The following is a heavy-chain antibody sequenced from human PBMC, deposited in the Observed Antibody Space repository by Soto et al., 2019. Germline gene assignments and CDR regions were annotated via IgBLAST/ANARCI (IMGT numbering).Heavy chain of an antibody. D-gene: IGHD3-22*01. CDR1: GFTFSSYA. CDR3: AKPISYYYDSSGLDY. J-gene: IGHJ4*02. Sequence: EVQLLESGGGLVQPGGSLRLSCAASGFTFSSYAMSWVRQAPGKGLEWVSAISGSGGSTYYADSVKGRFTISRDNSKNTLYLEMNSLRAEDTAVYYCAKPISYYYDSSGLDYWGQGTLVTVSS. CDR2: ISGSGGST. V-gene: IGHV3-23*01.